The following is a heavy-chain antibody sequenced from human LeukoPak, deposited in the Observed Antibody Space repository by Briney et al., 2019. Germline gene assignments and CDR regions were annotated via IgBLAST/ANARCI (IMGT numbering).Heavy chain of an antibody. Sequence: SQTLSLTCTVSGGSISIGGYYWSWIRQHPGKGLEWIGYIYYSGSTYYNPSLKSRVTISVDTSKNQFSLKLSSVTAADTAVYYCARDRITIFGVETYGMDVWGQGTTVTVSS. D-gene: IGHD3-3*01. J-gene: IGHJ6*02. CDR2: IYYSGST. CDR3: ARDRITIFGVETYGMDV. CDR1: GGSISIGGYY. V-gene: IGHV4-31*03.